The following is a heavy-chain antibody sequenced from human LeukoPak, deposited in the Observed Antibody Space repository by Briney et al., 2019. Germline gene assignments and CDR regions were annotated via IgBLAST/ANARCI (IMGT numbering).Heavy chain of an antibody. J-gene: IGHJ5*02. CDR2: IYYSGST. CDR1: GGSISSGGYY. V-gene: IGHV4-31*03. D-gene: IGHD3-3*01. Sequence: SQTLSLTCTVSGGSISSGGYYWSWIRQHPGKGLEWIGYIYYSGSTYYNPSLKSRVTISVDTSKNQFSLKLSSVTAADTAVYYCARGAGDFWSYSNWSDPWGQGTLVTVSS. CDR3: ARGAGDFWSYSNWSDP.